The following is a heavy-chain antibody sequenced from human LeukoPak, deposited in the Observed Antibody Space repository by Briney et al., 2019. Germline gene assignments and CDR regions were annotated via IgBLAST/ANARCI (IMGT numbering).Heavy chain of an antibody. CDR1: GGSISSYY. Sequence: PSETLSPTCTVSGGSISSYYWSWIRQPAGKGLEWIGRIYTSGSTNYNPSLKSRVTMSVDTSKNQFSLKLSSVTAADTAVYYCARDGANIAARPGIAVAGNGAYFDYWGQGTLVTVSS. CDR2: IYTSGST. V-gene: IGHV4-4*07. CDR3: ARDGANIAARPGIAVAGNGAYFDY. J-gene: IGHJ4*02. D-gene: IGHD6-19*01.